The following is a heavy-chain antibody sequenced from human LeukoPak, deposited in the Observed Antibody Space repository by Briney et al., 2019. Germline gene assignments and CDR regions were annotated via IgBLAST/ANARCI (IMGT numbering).Heavy chain of an antibody. J-gene: IGHJ4*02. D-gene: IGHD3-3*01. CDR3: ASGFLEWFPDY. Sequence: SETLSLTCTVSGGSISSYYWSWIRQPAGKGLEWIGRIYTSGSTNYNPSLKSRVTMSVDTSKNQFSLKLSSVTAADTAVYHCASGFLEWFPDYWGQGTLVTVSS. V-gene: IGHV4-4*07. CDR1: GGSISSYY. CDR2: IYTSGST.